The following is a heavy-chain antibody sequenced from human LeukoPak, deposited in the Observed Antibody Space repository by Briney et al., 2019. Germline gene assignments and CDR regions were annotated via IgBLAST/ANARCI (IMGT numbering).Heavy chain of an antibody. CDR1: GFTFSSYT. CDR3: ARDKDYAFDI. CDR2: IISSTSTG. D-gene: IGHD3-16*01. V-gene: IGHV3-48*01. J-gene: IGHJ3*02. Sequence: GGSLRLSCAVSGFTFSSYTMNWIRQAPGKGLEWVSYIISSTSTGSYADSVMGRFTISRDNDKNSLYLQMNSLRPEDTAVYYCARDKDYAFDIWGQGTIVTVSS.